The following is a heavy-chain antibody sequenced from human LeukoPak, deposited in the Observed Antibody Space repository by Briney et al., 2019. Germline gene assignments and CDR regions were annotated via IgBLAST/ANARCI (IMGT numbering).Heavy chain of an antibody. V-gene: IGHV1-8*03. J-gene: IGHJ4*02. CDR3: ARTSVEDFWSGYYDY. D-gene: IGHD3-3*01. CDR2: MNPNSGNT. CDR1: GYTFTSYD. Sequence: GASMKVCCKASGYTFTSYDINWVRQATGQALEWLGWMNPNSGNTGYAQKFQGRVTITRNTSISTAYMELSSLRSEDTAVYYCARTSVEDFWSGYYDYWGQGTLVTVSS.